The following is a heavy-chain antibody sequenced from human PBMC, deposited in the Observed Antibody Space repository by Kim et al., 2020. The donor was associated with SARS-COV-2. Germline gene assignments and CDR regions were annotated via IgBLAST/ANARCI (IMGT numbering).Heavy chain of an antibody. CDR3: ASMGYKDY. D-gene: IGHD1-1*01. Sequence: SETLSLTCTVSGGSISSSSYYWGWIRQPPGKGLEWIGSIYYSGSTYYNPSLKSRVTISVDTSKNQFSLKLSSVTAADTAVYYCASMGYKDYWGQGILVTVSS. J-gene: IGHJ4*02. CDR2: IYYSGST. V-gene: IGHV4-39*01. CDR1: GGSISSSSYY.